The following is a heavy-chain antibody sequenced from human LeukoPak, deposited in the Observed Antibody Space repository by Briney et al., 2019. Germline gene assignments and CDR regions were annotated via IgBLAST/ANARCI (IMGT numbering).Heavy chain of an antibody. CDR3: ARRAGSYLGSWSFDL. J-gene: IGHJ2*01. V-gene: IGHV4-4*09. CDR1: GGSISSYY. D-gene: IGHD1-26*01. Sequence: SETLSLTCSVCGGSISSYYWTWIRQPPGTGLEWIGYMYTSGSSNYHPSLKNRVNISIDTSKNQFSLILSSVTASDTAIYYCARRAGSYLGSWSFDLWGRGTLVTVSS. CDR2: MYTSGSS.